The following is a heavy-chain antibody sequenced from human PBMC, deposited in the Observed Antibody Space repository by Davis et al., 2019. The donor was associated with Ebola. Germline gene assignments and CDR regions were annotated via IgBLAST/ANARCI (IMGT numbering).Heavy chain of an antibody. D-gene: IGHD6-6*01. Sequence: ASVKVSCKASGYTFTGYYMHWVRQAPGQGLEWMGWISAYNGNTNYAQKLQGRVTMTTDTSTSTAYMELRSLRSDDTAVYYCARVPGIAARHNWFDPWGQGTLVTVSS. V-gene: IGHV1-18*04. CDR3: ARVPGIAARHNWFDP. CDR1: GYTFTGYY. J-gene: IGHJ5*02. CDR2: ISAYNGNT.